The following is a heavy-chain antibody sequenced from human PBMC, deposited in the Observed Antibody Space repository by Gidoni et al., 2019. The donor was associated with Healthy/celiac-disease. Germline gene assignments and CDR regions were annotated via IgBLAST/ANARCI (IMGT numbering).Heavy chain of an antibody. CDR2: IFSNDEK. D-gene: IGHD2-2*01. CDR1: GFSLSDARMG. V-gene: IGHV2-26*01. CDR3: ARIGLPAALRGSVWFDP. J-gene: IGHJ5*02. Sequence: QVTLKESGPVLVKPPKTLTLTCTVSGFSLSDARMGVSWIRQPPGKALEWLAHIFSNDEKSYSTSLKSRLTISKDTSKSQVVLTMTNMDPVDTATYYCARIGLPAALRGSVWFDPWGQGTLVTVSS.